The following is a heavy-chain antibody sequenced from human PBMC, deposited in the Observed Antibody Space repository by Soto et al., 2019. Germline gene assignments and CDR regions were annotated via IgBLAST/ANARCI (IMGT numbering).Heavy chain of an antibody. V-gene: IGHV1-46*03. CDR3: ARGLGSGDS. CDR2: INPNGGST. CDR1: GYTLTNFY. J-gene: IGHJ5*01. D-gene: IGHD6-25*01. Sequence: QVQLVQSGAEVKKPGASVKVSCKASGYTLTNFYIHWVRQAPGQGLEWMGIINPNGGSTNYAHNYQGRVTITRDTSTSTVYMDLSSLRSEDTAVYYCARGLGSGDSWGRGTLVTVSS.